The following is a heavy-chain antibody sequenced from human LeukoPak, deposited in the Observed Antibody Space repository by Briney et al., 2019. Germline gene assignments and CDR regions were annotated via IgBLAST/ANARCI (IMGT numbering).Heavy chain of an antibody. CDR3: AEDQQLQPFHY. J-gene: IGHJ4*02. Sequence: PGGSLRLSCAASGFEFHIYAMSWVRQAPGKGLEWVSGTNDNGDNTNHADSVKGRFTISRDNSKNTLFLQMNSLRAEDTAMYYCAEDQQLQPFHYWGQGTLVTVSS. CDR1: GFEFHIYA. D-gene: IGHD1-1*01. V-gene: IGHV3-23*01. CDR2: TNDNGDNT.